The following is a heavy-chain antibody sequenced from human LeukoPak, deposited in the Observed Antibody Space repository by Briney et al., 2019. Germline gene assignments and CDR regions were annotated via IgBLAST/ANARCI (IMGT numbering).Heavy chain of an antibody. V-gene: IGHV3-7*01. Sequence: GGSLRLSCAASGFTFSSYWMTWVRQAPGKGLEWVANIKYDGSEEYYVDSVKGRFTISRDNAKNSLYLQMNSLRAEDTAIYYCARDLEAAGLFFDYWGQGTLVTVSS. J-gene: IGHJ4*02. CDR3: ARDLEAAGLFFDY. D-gene: IGHD6-13*01. CDR1: GFTFSSYW. CDR2: IKYDGSEE.